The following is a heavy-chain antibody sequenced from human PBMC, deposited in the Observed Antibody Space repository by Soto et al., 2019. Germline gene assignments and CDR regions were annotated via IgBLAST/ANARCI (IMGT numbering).Heavy chain of an antibody. V-gene: IGHV1-18*01. Sequence: QVQLVQSGAEVKNPGSSVKVSCKSSGYTFTNYDINWVRQAPGQGLEWMGWISADTGDTNYAQKLQVRLTMATDTSTSTAYMQMRTLRSDDTAVYYCARSKYTTTWSGGLDYWGQGTLVTVSS. CDR1: GYTFTNYD. D-gene: IGHD6-13*01. CDR3: ARSKYTTTWSGGLDY. J-gene: IGHJ4*02. CDR2: ISADTGDT.